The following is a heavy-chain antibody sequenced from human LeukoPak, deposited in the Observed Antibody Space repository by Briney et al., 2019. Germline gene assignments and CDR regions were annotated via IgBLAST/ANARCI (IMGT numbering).Heavy chain of an antibody. V-gene: IGHV3-23*01. CDR3: ARGLRGYSSSWFFHDY. J-gene: IGHJ4*02. CDR2: ISGSGVNT. CDR1: GFTFSSYA. Sequence: GGSLRLSCAASGFTFSSYAMNWVRQAPGKGLEWVSVISGSGVNTDYADSVKGRFTISRDNSKNTLYLQMGSLRAEDMAVYYCARGLRGYSSSWFFHDYWGQGTLVTVSS. D-gene: IGHD6-13*01.